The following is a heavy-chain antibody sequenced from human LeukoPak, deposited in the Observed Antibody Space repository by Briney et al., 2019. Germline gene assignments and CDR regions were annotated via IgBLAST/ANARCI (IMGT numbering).Heavy chain of an antibody. CDR1: GFTFSSYA. CDR3: ARDYYVSSGYGPLVDYYYYYMDV. V-gene: IGHV3-30*04. D-gene: IGHD3-22*01. CDR2: ISYDGSNK. J-gene: IGHJ6*03. Sequence: GRSLRLSCAASGFTFSSYAMYRVRQAPGKGLEWVAVISYDGSNKYYADSVKGRFTISRDNSKNTLYLQMNSLRAEDTAVYYCARDYYVSSGYGPLVDYYYYYMDVWGKGTTVTVSS.